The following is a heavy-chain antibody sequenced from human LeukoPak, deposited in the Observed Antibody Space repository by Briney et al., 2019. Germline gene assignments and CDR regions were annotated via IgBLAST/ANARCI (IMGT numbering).Heavy chain of an antibody. J-gene: IGHJ4*02. CDR2: INYSGTT. V-gene: IGHV4-39*01. CDR1: GGAIISDNFH. Sequence: SETLSLTCTVSGGAIISDNFHWGWVRQPPGKGLEWVGSINYSGTTYYNPSLRSRVSISVDTSRTQSFLTLNSVTAADTAVYYCGRLFDSWGQGILVTVSS. CDR3: GRLFDS.